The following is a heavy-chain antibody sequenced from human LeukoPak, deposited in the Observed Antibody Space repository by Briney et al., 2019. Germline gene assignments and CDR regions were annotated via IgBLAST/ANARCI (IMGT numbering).Heavy chain of an antibody. J-gene: IGHJ4*02. CDR1: VYTFTIYY. Sequence: ASVTVSFKSSVYTFTIYYMHWVRQAPGQGLEWMGIINPSGGDTSYAQKFQGRLTMTRDTSTNTVYMELTSLRSEDTAVYYCAREVMDNLRFDYWGQGTLVTVSS. CDR3: AREVMDNLRFDY. V-gene: IGHV1-46*01. D-gene: IGHD1-14*01. CDR2: INPSGGDT.